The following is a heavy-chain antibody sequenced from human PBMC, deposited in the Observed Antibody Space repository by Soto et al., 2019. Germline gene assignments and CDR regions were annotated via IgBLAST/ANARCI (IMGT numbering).Heavy chain of an antibody. CDR3: AGHYGSGSLTTTPYDY. CDR2: IYYSGST. D-gene: IGHD3-10*01. Sequence: SETLSLTCTVSGGSISSYYWSWIRQPPGKGLEWIGYIYYSGSTNYNPSLKSRVTISVDTSKNQFSLKLSSVTAADTAVYYCAGHYGSGSLTTTPYDYWGQGTLVTVSS. CDR1: GGSISSYY. V-gene: IGHV4-59*01. J-gene: IGHJ4*02.